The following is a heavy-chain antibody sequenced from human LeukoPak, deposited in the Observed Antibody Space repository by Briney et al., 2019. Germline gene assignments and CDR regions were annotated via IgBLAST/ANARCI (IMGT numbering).Heavy chain of an antibody. CDR1: GFTFSSYA. CDR3: AKDYYDSSGYYYTLVSFDY. V-gene: IGHV3-23*01. J-gene: IGHJ4*02. CDR2: ISGSGGST. Sequence: QPGGSLRLSCAASGFTFSSYAMSWVRQAPGKGLEWVSAISGSGGSTYYADSVKGRFTISRDNSKNTLYLQMNSLRAEDTAVYYCAKDYYDSSGYYYTLVSFDYWGQGTLVTVSS. D-gene: IGHD3-22*01.